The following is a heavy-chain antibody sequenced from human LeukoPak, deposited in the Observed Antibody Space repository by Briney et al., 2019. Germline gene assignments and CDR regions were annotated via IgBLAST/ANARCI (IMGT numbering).Heavy chain of an antibody. V-gene: IGHV3-7*05. CDR2: IKRDGSEK. J-gene: IGHJ4*02. CDR3: ARGIATPDY. Sequence: GRSLRLSCGASGFTFSNQWMSWVRQAPGKGLEWVASIKRDGSEKYYVDSAKGRFTISRDNAKTSLYLQMNSLRADDTAVYYCARGIATPDYWGQGTLVTVSS. CDR1: GFTFSNQW. D-gene: IGHD2-21*01.